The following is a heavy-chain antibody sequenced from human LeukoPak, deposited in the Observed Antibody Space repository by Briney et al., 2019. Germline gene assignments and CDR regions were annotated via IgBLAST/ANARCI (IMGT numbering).Heavy chain of an antibody. CDR3: ARMDPNYYYYGMDV. J-gene: IGHJ6*02. CDR1: GFTFSSYA. V-gene: IGHV3-23*01. Sequence: PGGSLRLSCAASGFTFSSYAMSWVRQAPGKGLEWVSAISGSGGSTYYADSVKGRFTISRDNPKNTLYLQMNSLRAEDTAVYYCARMDPNYYYYGMDVWGQGTTVTVSS. D-gene: IGHD2-8*01. CDR2: ISGSGGST.